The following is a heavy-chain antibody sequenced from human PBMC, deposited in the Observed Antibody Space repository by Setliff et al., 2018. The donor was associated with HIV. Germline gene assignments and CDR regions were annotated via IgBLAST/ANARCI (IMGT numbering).Heavy chain of an antibody. CDR3: AKDGISGGAYPPYYFDY. CDR2: ISGSGGST. Sequence: GESLKISCVASGFTFSTYAMSWVRQAPGKGLEWVSVISGSGGSTFYADSVKGRFTIARDNSKNTLYLQMNGLRVEDTAVYYCAKDGISGGAYPPYYFDYWGHGTLVTVSS. V-gene: IGHV3-23*01. CDR1: GFTFSTYA. D-gene: IGHD2-15*01. J-gene: IGHJ4*01.